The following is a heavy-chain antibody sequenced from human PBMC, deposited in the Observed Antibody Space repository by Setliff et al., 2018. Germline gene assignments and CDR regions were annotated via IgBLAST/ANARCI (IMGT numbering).Heavy chain of an antibody. CDR1: GGSIRSSTHY. V-gene: IGHV4-39*02. CDR3: AGYQGSGSNYKGVNWFDP. Sequence: SETLSLTCTVSGGSIRSSTHYWGWIRQPPGKGLEWIGTIYYSGLTYYTPSLRSRATISVDTSKNRFSLQLSSVTAADTAVYYCAGYQGSGSNYKGVNWFDPWGQGTLVTVSS. J-gene: IGHJ5*02. D-gene: IGHD3-10*01. CDR2: IYYSGLT.